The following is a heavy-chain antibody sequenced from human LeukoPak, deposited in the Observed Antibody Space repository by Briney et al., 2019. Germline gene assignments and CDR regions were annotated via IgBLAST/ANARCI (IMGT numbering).Heavy chain of an antibody. J-gene: IGHJ4*02. V-gene: IGHV3-7*01. Sequence: TGGSLRLSCAASGFTFSSYWMSWVRQAPGKGLEWVANIKQDGSEKYYVDSVKGRFTISRDNAKNSVYLQMNSLRAEDTAVYYCARLLCYDSSGYNYWGQGTLVTVSS. D-gene: IGHD3-22*01. CDR1: GFTFSSYW. CDR3: ARLLCYDSSGYNY. CDR2: IKQDGSEK.